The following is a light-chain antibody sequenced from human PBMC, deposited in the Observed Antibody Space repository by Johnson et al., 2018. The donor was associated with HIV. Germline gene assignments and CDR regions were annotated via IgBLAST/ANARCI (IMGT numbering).Light chain of an antibody. J-gene: IGLJ1*01. V-gene: IGLV1-51*02. CDR2: ENN. Sequence: QSVLTQPPSVSAAPGQKVTISCSGSSSNIGNNYVSWYQQLPGTAPKLLFYENNIRPSGIPERFSGSQSGSSATLGITGRWPEDEGDYYCGTWDSGLGALYVFGTGTKVTVL. CDR1: SSNIGNNY. CDR3: GTWDSGLGALYV.